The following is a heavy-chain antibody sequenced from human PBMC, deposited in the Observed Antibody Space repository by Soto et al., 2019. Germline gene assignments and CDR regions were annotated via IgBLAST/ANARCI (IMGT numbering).Heavy chain of an antibody. J-gene: IGHJ6*02. D-gene: IGHD2-15*01. Sequence: QITLKESGPTLVKPTQTLTLTCTFSGFSLSTTGVGVGWIRQPPGKALEWLALIYWNEDKRYRPSLKSRLTISKDTSENQVVLIMTNIDPVDTATYYCAHEDPTADYAMDVWGQGTTVTVSS. CDR2: IYWNEDK. V-gene: IGHV2-5*01. CDR3: AHEDPTADYAMDV. CDR1: GFSLSTTGVG.